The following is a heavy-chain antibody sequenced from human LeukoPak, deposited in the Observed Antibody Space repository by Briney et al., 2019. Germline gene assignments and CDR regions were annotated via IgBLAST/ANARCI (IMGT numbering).Heavy chain of an antibody. Sequence: SETLSLTCTVSGGSISSSSYYWGWIRQPPGKGLEWIGSIYYSGSTYYNPSLKSRVTISVDTSKNQFSLKLSSVTAADTAVYYCARATVITRTDAFDIWGQGTMVTVSS. CDR1: GGSISSSSYY. D-gene: IGHD4-23*01. CDR2: IYYSGST. CDR3: ARATVITRTDAFDI. V-gene: IGHV4-39*07. J-gene: IGHJ3*02.